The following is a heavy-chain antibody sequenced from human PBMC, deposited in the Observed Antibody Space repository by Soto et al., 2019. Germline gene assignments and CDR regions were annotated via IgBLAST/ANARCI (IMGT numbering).Heavy chain of an antibody. Sequence: VQLVESGGGLVKPGGSLRLSCAASGFTFSSYSMNWVRQAPGKGLEWVSSISTSSAYIYYADSVKGRFTISRDNARNSLYLKMKSLRAEDTAVYYCAGGAIRGVPRVDYWGQGTLVTVSS. D-gene: IGHD3-10*01. CDR2: ISTSSAYI. CDR1: GFTFSSYS. J-gene: IGHJ4*02. CDR3: AGGAIRGVPRVDY. V-gene: IGHV3-21*01.